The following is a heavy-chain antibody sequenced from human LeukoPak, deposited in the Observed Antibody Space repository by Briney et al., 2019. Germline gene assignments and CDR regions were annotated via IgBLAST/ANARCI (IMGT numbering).Heavy chain of an antibody. D-gene: IGHD1-7*01. CDR2: MSPNSGNI. CDR3: ARNGAQNWNYVSY. Sequence: ASVKVSCKASGYTFTSYDINWVRQATGQGLEWMGWMSPNSGNIGYARKFQGRVTMTRNTAISTAYMELSSLRSEDTAVYYCARNGAQNWNYVSYWGQGTLVTVSS. J-gene: IGHJ4*02. V-gene: IGHV1-8*01. CDR1: GYTFTSYD.